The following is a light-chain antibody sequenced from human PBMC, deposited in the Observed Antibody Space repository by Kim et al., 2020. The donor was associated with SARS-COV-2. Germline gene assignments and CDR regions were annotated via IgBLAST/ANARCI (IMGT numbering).Light chain of an antibody. J-gene: IGKJ1*01. V-gene: IGKV1-5*01. CDR3: QQYNSHSPSWM. Sequence: DIQMTQSPSTLSASVGDRVTITCRASQSIRSWLAWYQQKPGKAPKVLIYDASSLESGVPSRFSGSGSGTEFTLTISSLQPDDFATYYCQQYNSHSPSWMFGQGTKVDIK. CDR1: QSIRSW. CDR2: DAS.